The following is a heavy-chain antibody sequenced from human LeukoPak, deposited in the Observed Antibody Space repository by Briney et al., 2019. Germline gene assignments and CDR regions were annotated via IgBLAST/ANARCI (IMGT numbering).Heavy chain of an antibody. J-gene: IGHJ4*02. CDR2: ISGSSIYI. Sequence: GGSLRLSCAVSGFPFSSYSMTWVRQAPGKGLEWVSSISGSSIYIHYADSVKGRFSISRDDAKASLHLQINNLRGEDTAVYYCAAYYYGSGSRALDYWGQGTLVTVSS. D-gene: IGHD3-10*01. V-gene: IGHV3-21*01. CDR3: AAYYYGSGSRALDY. CDR1: GFPFSSYS.